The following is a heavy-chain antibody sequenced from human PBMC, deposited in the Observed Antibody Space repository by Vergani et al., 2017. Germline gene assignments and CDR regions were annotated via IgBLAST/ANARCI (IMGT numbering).Heavy chain of an antibody. D-gene: IGHD5-24*01. CDR3: ASSEMATIHIFDY. CDR1: GGSISSGSYS. Sequence: QVQLQESGPGLVKPSQTLSLTCTVSGGSISSGSYSWSWIRQPAGKGLEWIGRIYTSGSTNYNPSLQSRVTISVDTSKNQFSLKLSSVTAADTAVYYCASSEMATIHIFDYWGQGTLVTVSS. J-gene: IGHJ4*02. V-gene: IGHV4-61*02. CDR2: IYTSGST.